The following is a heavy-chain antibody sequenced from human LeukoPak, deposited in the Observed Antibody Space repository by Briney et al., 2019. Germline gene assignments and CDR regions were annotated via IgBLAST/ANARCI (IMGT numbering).Heavy chain of an antibody. D-gene: IGHD3-3*02. CDR3: ARDRVASPWYYFDS. Sequence: PSGTLSLTCAVSGDSISSSNWWSWVRQPPGKGLEWLGEIYHRGNIDYNPSLKSRITISIDKSKNQFSLKLSSVTAADTAVYYCARDRVASPWYYFDSWGQGTLVTVSS. V-gene: IGHV4-4*02. CDR1: GDSISSSNW. CDR2: IYHRGNI. J-gene: IGHJ4*02.